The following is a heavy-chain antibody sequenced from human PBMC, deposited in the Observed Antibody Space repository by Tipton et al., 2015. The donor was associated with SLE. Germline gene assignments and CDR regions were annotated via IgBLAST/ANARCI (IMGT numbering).Heavy chain of an antibody. CDR1: GGSISSGSYY. V-gene: IGHV4-61*09. J-gene: IGHJ3*02. Sequence: TLSLTCTVSGGSISSGSYYWRWIRQPAGKGLEWIGHIYTSGSTNYNPSLKSRVTISVDTSKNQFSLKLSSVTAADTAVYYCARPCGSYRYDAFDIWGQGTMVTVSS. CDR3: ARPCGSYRYDAFDI. D-gene: IGHD1-26*01. CDR2: IYTSGST.